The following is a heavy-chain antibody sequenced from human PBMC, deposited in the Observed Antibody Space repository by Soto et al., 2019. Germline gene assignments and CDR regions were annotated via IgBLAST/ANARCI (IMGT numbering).Heavy chain of an antibody. CDR1: GFMFSDSW. J-gene: IGHJ1*01. CDR3: PRGGGSFSFQN. CDR2: IKSDGSDT. D-gene: IGHD2-15*01. Sequence: ETKLVESGGGLVQPGGSLRLSCAASGFMFSDSWMHWVRQAPGKGLVWVSRIKSDGSDTSYADSVKGRFTISRDNAKNTLYLEMNSLRAEDTAVYYCPRGGGSFSFQNWGRGTLATVSS. V-gene: IGHV3-74*01.